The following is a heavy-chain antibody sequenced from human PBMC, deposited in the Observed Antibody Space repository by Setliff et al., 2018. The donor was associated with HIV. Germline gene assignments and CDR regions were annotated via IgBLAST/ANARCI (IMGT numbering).Heavy chain of an antibody. CDR1: GYTFTNYY. Sequence: ASVKVSCKASGYTFTNYYIHWVRQAPGQGLEWMGLINPSGGRTSYAQKFQGRLTMTRDTSRSTAYMELSSLRSEDTAVYYCATLNCPSGRCPQYNYYYYMDVWGKGTTVTVSS. V-gene: IGHV1-46*01. CDR2: INPSGGRT. D-gene: IGHD1-26*01. J-gene: IGHJ6*03. CDR3: ATLNCPSGRCPQYNYYYYMDV.